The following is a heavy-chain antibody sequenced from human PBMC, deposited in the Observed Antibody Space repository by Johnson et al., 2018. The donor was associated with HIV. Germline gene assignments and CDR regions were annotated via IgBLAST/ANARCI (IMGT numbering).Heavy chain of an antibody. J-gene: IGHJ3*01. Sequence: VQLVESGGGVVQPGTSLRLSCAASGFTFRAYGMHWVRQAPGKGLEWLTLMSYDGSKKYYADSVKGRFTISRDNSKNMLYLQMNSLRAEDTAVYYCAKGSWALWSPWGQGTMVTVSS. CDR3: AKGSWALWSP. D-gene: IGHD1-26*01. CDR1: GFTFRAYG. CDR2: MSYDGSKK. V-gene: IGHV3-30*18.